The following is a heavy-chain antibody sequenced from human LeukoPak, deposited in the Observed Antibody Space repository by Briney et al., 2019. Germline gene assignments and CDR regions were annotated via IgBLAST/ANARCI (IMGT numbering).Heavy chain of an antibody. D-gene: IGHD3-22*01. V-gene: IGHV1-69*05. CDR1: GGTFSSYA. CDR3: ARTGLRGDYYYDSSGYPDAFDI. Sequence: SVTVSCTASGGTFSSYAISWVRQAPGQGLEWMGGIIPIFGTANYAQKFQGRVTITTDESTSTAYMELSSLRSEDTAVYYCARTGLRGDYYYDSSGYPDAFDIWGQGTMVTVSS. CDR2: IIPIFGTA. J-gene: IGHJ3*02.